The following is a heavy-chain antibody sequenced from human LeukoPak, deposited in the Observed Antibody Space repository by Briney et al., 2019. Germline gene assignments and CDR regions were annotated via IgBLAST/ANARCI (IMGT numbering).Heavy chain of an antibody. V-gene: IGHV4-59*08. CDR2: IYYSGST. CDR1: GGSISSYY. Sequence: SETLSLTCTVSGGSISSYYWSWIRQPPGKGLEWIGYIYYSGSTNYNPSLKSRVTISVDTSKNQFSLKLNSVTAADTAVYYCARQTGYFRYWGQGTLVAVSS. J-gene: IGHJ1*01. CDR3: ARQTGYFRY. D-gene: IGHD3-10*01.